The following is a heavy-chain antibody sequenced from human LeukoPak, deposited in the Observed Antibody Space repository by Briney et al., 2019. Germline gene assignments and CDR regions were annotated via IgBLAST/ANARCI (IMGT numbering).Heavy chain of an antibody. Sequence: GGSLRLSCAASGFTFSSDAMSWVRQAPGKGLEWVSDIRGSGGSPYYADSVKGRLTISRDNSKNTLYLQMNSLRAEDTAVYYCAKDPVADSSSSGYWYFDLWGRGTLVTVSS. D-gene: IGHD6-6*01. CDR2: IRGSGGSP. J-gene: IGHJ2*01. CDR1: GFTFSSDA. V-gene: IGHV3-23*01. CDR3: AKDPVADSSSSGYWYFDL.